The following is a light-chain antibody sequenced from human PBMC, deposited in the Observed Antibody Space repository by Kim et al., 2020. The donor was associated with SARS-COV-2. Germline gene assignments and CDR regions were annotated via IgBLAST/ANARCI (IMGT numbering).Light chain of an antibody. CDR3: QQYNNWSPWT. V-gene: IGKV3-15*01. CDR2: GAS. J-gene: IGKJ1*01. CDR1: HIVSSY. Sequence: SAGRGATLSCSTSHIVSSYLAWYQQKPGQAPRLLIYGASTRATGIPDRFSGSGSGTEFTLTISSLQSEDFAVYYCQQYNNWSPWTFGQGTKVDIK.